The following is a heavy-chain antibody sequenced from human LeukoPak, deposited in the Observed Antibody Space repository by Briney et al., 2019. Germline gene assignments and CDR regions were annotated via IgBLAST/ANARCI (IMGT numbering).Heavy chain of an antibody. V-gene: IGHV3-15*01. CDR3: TTVFDTTGPS. CDR2: IKSKTDGGTT. CDR1: GFTFSHAW. J-gene: IGHJ5*02. D-gene: IGHD2/OR15-2a*01. Sequence: PGGSLRLSCVASGFTFSHAWMSWVRQAPGKGLEWVGRIKSKTDGGTTDYAAPVKGRFSISRDDSKNTLYLQLNSLKTEDTGFYYCTTVFDTTGPSWGQGTLVTVPS.